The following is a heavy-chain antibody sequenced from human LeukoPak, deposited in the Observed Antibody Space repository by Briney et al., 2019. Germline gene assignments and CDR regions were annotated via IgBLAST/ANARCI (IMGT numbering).Heavy chain of an antibody. J-gene: IGHJ6*03. CDR1: GYSISSGYY. V-gene: IGHV4-38-2*02. D-gene: IGHD6-19*01. CDR3: ARDSSGTANYYYYYYMDV. Sequence: SETLSLTCTVSGYSISSGYYWGWIRQPPGKGLEWIESIYHSGSTYYNPSLKSRVTISVDTSKNQFSLKLSSVTAADTAVYYCARDSSGTANYYYYYYMDVWGKGTTVTVSS. CDR2: IYHSGST.